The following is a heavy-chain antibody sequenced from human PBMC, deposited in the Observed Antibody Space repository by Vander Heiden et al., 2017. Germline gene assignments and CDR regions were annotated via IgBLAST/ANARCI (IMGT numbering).Heavy chain of an antibody. CDR1: GFTFSSYG. V-gene: IGHV3-30*18. CDR3: AKVPTGGGGALYY. D-gene: IGHD3-10*01. Sequence: QVQLVESGGGVVQPGRSLRLSCAASGFTFSSYGMHWVRQAPGKGLEWVAVISYDGSNNNFANPQKVRFPFPGDNSKNTLYRTKKSLGAQDRALYFCAKVPTGGGGALYYWGQGTLVTVSS. J-gene: IGHJ4*02. CDR2: ISYDGSNN.